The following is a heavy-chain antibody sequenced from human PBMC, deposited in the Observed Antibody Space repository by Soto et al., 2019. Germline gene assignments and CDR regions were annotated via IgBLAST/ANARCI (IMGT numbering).Heavy chain of an antibody. D-gene: IGHD2-21*02. CDR2: TNSDGSST. J-gene: IGHJ4*02. V-gene: IGHV3-74*01. CDR1: GFSFSSYW. CDR3: ARHQWVETLDY. Sequence: EVQLVESGGGLVQPGGSLRLSCAASGFSFSSYWMHWVRQAPGEGLVWVARTNSDGSSTTYADSVKGRFTISRDNAKNTLYLQMNSLRVEDTAVYYCARHQWVETLDYWGPGTLVTVSS.